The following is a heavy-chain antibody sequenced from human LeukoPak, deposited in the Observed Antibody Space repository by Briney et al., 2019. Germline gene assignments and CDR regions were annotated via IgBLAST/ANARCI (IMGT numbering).Heavy chain of an antibody. Sequence: SETLSLTCTVSGDSISSYYWNWIRQPPGKGLEWIGYVHYSGSSNYNPSLKSRVTMSVDTSKNQFSLNLSSVTAADTAVYYCAKWSESGHAFDIWGQGTMVTVSS. CDR3: AKWSESGHAFDI. V-gene: IGHV4-59*01. CDR1: GDSISSYY. D-gene: IGHD2-15*01. J-gene: IGHJ3*02. CDR2: VHYSGSS.